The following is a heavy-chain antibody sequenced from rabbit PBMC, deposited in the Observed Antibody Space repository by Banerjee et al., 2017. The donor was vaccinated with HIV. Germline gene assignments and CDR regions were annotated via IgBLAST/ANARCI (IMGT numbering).Heavy chain of an antibody. Sequence: EESGGDLVKPEGSLTLTCTASGFSFSRSYWICWVRQAPGKGLEWSACIYAGSGSTYYANWAKGRFTISKTSSTTVTLQMTSLTAADTATYFCAREGDGGYAFGLWGQGTLVTVS. CDR2: IYAGSGST. V-gene: IGHV1S45*01. D-gene: IGHD6-1*01. CDR3: AREGDGGYAFGL. CDR1: GFSFSRSYW. J-gene: IGHJ6*01.